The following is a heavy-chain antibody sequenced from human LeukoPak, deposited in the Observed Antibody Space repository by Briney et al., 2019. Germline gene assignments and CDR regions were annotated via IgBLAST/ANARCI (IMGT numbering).Heavy chain of an antibody. CDR3: ARDRYCSSTSCYHYYGMDV. J-gene: IGHJ6*02. Sequence: ASVKVSCKASGGTFISHAISWVRQAPGQGLEWMGWISAYNGNTNYAQKLQGRVTMTTDTSTSTAYMELRSLRSDDTAVYYCARDRYCSSTSCYHYYGMDVWGQGTTVTVSS. CDR2: ISAYNGNT. CDR1: GGTFISHA. D-gene: IGHD2-2*01. V-gene: IGHV1-18*01.